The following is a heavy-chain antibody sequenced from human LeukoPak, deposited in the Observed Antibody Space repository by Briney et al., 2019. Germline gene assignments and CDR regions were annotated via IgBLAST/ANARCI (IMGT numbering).Heavy chain of an antibody. Sequence: PSQTLSLTCTVSGGSISSGSYYWSWIRQPAGKGLEWIGRIYTSGSTNYNPSLKSRVTISVDTSKNQFSLKLSSVTAADTAVYYCARDPHYYDSSGSSQFDYWGQGTLVTVSS. J-gene: IGHJ4*02. CDR2: IYTSGST. CDR3: ARDPHYYDSSGSSQFDY. V-gene: IGHV4-61*02. CDR1: GGSISSGSYY. D-gene: IGHD3-22*01.